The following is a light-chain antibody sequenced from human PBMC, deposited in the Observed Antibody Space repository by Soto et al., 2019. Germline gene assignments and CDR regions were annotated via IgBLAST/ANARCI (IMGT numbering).Light chain of an antibody. CDR3: QQYGSSVFT. CDR1: QSVSSSY. J-gene: IGKJ3*01. V-gene: IGKV3-20*01. CDR2: GAS. Sequence: EIALTQSPGTLSLSPGERATLSCRASQSVSSSYLAWYQQKPGQAPRLLIYGASSRATGIPDRFSGSGSGTDFTLTISSLEPEDVAVYYCQQYGSSVFTFGAGNKVDIK.